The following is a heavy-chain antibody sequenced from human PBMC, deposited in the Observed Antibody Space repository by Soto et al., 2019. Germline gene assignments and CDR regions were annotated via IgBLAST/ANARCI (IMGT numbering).Heavy chain of an antibody. Sequence: QVQLVESGGGVVQPGRSLRLSCAVSGFTFSKHGMHWVRQAPGKGLEWVAVILADGSRHHYGDSVKGRFTISRDNAKNTLFLQMESLRSEDTAVYYCARGDDFPDNGLDYWGQGILVTVSS. D-gene: IGHD2-21*02. CDR3: ARGDDFPDNGLDY. J-gene: IGHJ4*02. V-gene: IGHV3-33*01. CDR2: ILADGSRH. CDR1: GFTFSKHG.